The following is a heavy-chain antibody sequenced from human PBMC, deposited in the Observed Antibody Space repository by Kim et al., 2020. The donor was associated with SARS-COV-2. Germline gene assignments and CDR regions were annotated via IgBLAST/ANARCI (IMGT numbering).Heavy chain of an antibody. CDR3: AREVLYAAKYYDSSGYPLRNFAL. Sequence: GGSLRLSCAASGFTFSSYDMHWVRQATGKGLEWVSAIVTVGDTYYPGSLKDRFIISRENAKNSLYLQMNSLRAGDTAVYYCAREVLYAAKYYDSSGYPLRNFALWGRGELVAVSS. J-gene: IGHJ2*01. D-gene: IGHD3-22*01. CDR2: IVTVGDT. V-gene: IGHV3-13*04. CDR1: GFTFSSYD.